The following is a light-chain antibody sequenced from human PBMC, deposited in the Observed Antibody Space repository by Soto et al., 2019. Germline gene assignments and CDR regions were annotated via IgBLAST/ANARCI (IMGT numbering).Light chain of an antibody. Sequence: DIQMTQSPSTLSGSVGDRVTITCRASQTISSWLAWYKQKPGKAPKLLIYDASSLESGVPSRFSGSRSGTEFTLTIRSLKPDDIATYYCQQYDTYWTFGQGTKVDIK. V-gene: IGKV1-5*01. CDR3: QQYDTYWT. CDR2: DAS. CDR1: QTISSW. J-gene: IGKJ1*01.